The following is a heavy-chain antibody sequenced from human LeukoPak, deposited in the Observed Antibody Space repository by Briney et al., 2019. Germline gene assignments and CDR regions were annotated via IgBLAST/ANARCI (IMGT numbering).Heavy chain of an antibody. D-gene: IGHD6-13*01. CDR2: ISSSSSYI. Sequence: GGSLRLSCAASGFTFSSYSMNWVRQAPGKGLEWVSSISSSSSYIYYADSVKGRFTTSRDNAKNSLYLQMNSLRAEDTAVYYCAREDSWSSYGMDVWGQGTTVTVSS. V-gene: IGHV3-21*01. CDR1: GFTFSSYS. CDR3: AREDSWSSYGMDV. J-gene: IGHJ6*02.